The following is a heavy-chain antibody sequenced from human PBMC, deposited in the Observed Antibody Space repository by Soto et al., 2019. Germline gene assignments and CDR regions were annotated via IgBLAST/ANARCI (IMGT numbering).Heavy chain of an antibody. CDR2: IYYSGSS. Sequence: NPSETLSLTCTVSGGSISTIGYYWGWIRQPPGKGLEWIGSIYYSGSSYYNPSLKSRVTISVDTSKNQFPLKLSSVTAADTAVYYCARLRGYNYGALDYWGQGTLVTVSS. CDR3: ARLRGYNYGALDY. D-gene: IGHD5-18*01. CDR1: GGSISTIGYY. V-gene: IGHV4-39*01. J-gene: IGHJ4*02.